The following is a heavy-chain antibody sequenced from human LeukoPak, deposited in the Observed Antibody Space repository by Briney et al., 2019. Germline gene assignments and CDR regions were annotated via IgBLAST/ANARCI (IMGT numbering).Heavy chain of an antibody. D-gene: IGHD3-22*01. CDR2: IYYSGST. CDR1: GGSTSSYY. V-gene: IGHV4-59*01. J-gene: IGHJ4*02. Sequence: PSETLSLTCTVSGGSTSSYYWSWIRQPPGKGLEWIGYIYYSGSTNYNPSLKSRVTISVDTSKNQFSLKLSSVTAADTAVYYCARFLDYYDSSGHPAFDYWGQGTLVTVSS. CDR3: ARFLDYYDSSGHPAFDY.